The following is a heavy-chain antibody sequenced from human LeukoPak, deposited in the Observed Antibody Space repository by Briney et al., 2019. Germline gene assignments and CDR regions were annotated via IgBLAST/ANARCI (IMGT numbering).Heavy chain of an antibody. CDR2: ISSSSSYI. CDR3: ARDGGYCSSTSCYALSDY. V-gene: IGHV3-21*01. D-gene: IGHD2-2*03. J-gene: IGHJ4*02. Sequence: GGSLRLSCAASGFTFSSYSINWVRQAPGKGLEWVSSISSSSSYIYYADSVKGRFTISRDNAKNSLYLQMNSLRAEDTAVYYCARDGGYCSSTSCYALSDYWGQGTLVTVSS. CDR1: GFTFSSYS.